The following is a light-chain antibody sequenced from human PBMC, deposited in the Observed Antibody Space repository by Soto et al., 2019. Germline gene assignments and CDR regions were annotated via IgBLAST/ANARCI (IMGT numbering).Light chain of an antibody. CDR1: SSDVGGYNF. CDR2: EVS. J-gene: IGLJ3*02. CDR3: SSYAGSNNLNWL. V-gene: IGLV2-8*01. Sequence: QSVLTQPPSASGSPGQSVTVSCTGTSSDVGGYNFVSWYQQHPGEAPKLMIYEVSKRPSGVPDRFSGSKSGNTASRTVSGLQADDEADYYCSSYAGSNNLNWLFGGGAKLTVL.